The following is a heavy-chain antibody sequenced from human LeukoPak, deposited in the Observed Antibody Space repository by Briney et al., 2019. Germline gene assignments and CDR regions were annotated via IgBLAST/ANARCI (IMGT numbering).Heavy chain of an antibody. D-gene: IGHD2-2*01. CDR2: INHSGST. J-gene: IGHJ4*02. V-gene: IGHV4-34*01. CDR3: ARGRNIVVVPAAPKRYFDY. Sequence: SETLSLTCSVYGGSFSGYYWSWIRQPRGKGLEWTGEINHSGSTNYNPSLKSRVTISVDTSKNQFSLKLSSVTAADTAVYYCARGRNIVVVPAAPKRYFDYWGQGTLVTVSS. CDR1: GGSFSGYY.